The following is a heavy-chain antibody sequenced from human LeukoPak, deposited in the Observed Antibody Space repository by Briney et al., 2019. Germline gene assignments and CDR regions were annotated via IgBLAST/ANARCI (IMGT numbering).Heavy chain of an antibody. CDR3: ATAKVAGTLAATDY. Sequence: GGSLRLSCAASGCTFSSYGMHWVRQAPGKGLEWVAFRRYDGSNKYYADSVKGRFTISRDNSKNTLYLQMNSLRAEDTAVYYCATAKVAGTLAATDYWGQGTLVTVSS. V-gene: IGHV3-30*02. D-gene: IGHD6-19*01. J-gene: IGHJ4*02. CDR1: GCTFSSYG. CDR2: RRYDGSNK.